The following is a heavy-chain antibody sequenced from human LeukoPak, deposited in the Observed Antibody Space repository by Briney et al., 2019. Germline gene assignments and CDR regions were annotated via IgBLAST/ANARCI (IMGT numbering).Heavy chain of an antibody. V-gene: IGHV1-69*13. CDR3: ARAAIPDPRRDGYNWGFDP. Sequence: ASVKVSCKASGYTFTSYGISWVRQAPGQGLEWMGGIIPIFGTANYAQKFQGRVTITADESTSTAYMELSSLRSEDTAVYYCARAAIPDPRRDGYNWGFDPWGQGTLVTVSS. J-gene: IGHJ5*02. CDR1: GYTFTSYG. CDR2: IIPIFGTA. D-gene: IGHD5-24*01.